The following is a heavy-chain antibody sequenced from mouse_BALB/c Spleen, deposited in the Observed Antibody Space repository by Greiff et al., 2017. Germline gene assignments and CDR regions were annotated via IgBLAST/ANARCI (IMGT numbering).Heavy chain of an antibody. V-gene: IGHV5-6*01. CDR1: GFTFSSYG. Sequence: EVQGVESGGDLVKPGGSLKLSCAASGFTFSSYGMSWVRQTPDKRLEWVATISSGGSYTYYPDSVKGRFTISRDNAKNNLYLQMSSLRSEDTALYYCASVYYYGSSSYFDYWGQGTTLTVSS. D-gene: IGHD1-1*01. J-gene: IGHJ2*01. CDR2: ISSGGSYT. CDR3: ASVYYYGSSSYFDY.